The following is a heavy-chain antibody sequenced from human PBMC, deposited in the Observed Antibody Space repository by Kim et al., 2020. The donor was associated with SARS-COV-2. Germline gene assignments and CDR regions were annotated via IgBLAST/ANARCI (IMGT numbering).Heavy chain of an antibody. D-gene: IGHD6-19*01. Sequence: ASVKVSCKASGYTFTSYDINWVRQATGQGLEWMGWMNPNSGNTGYAQKFQGRVTMTRNTSISTAYMELSSLRSEDTAVYYCARGSSGWYRGYYYYYYGMDVWGQGTTVTVSS. CDR1: GYTFTSYD. CDR2: MNPNSGNT. J-gene: IGHJ6*02. V-gene: IGHV1-8*01. CDR3: ARGSSGWYRGYYYYYYGMDV.